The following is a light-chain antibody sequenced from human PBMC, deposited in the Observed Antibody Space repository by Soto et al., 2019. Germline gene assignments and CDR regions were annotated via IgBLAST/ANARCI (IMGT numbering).Light chain of an antibody. Sequence: EVVLTQSPGTLSLPPGERATLSCRASQTVSSNYLAWYQQKPGQAPRLLIYGSFNRAPGIPHRFSGSGSGTDFTLTISRLEPEDFAVYYCQQSGNTLFTFGGRTKVE. CDR1: QTVSSNY. V-gene: IGKV3-20*01. CDR2: GSF. CDR3: QQSGNTLFT. J-gene: IGKJ4*01.